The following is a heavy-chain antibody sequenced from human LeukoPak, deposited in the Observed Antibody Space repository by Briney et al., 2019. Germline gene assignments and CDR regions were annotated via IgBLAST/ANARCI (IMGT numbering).Heavy chain of an antibody. CDR2: IIPIFGTA. CDR1: GGTFSSYA. Sequence: ASVKVSCKASGGTFSSYAISWVRQAPGQGLEWMGGIIPIFGTANYAQKFQGRVTITADESTSTAYMELSGLRSEDTAVYYCARLGPFYDSSSYGDYNWFDPWGQGTLVTVSS. V-gene: IGHV1-69*13. D-gene: IGHD3-22*01. CDR3: ARLGPFYDSSSYGDYNWFDP. J-gene: IGHJ5*02.